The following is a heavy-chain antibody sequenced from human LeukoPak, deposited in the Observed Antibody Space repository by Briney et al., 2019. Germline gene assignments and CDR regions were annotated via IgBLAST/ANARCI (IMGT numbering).Heavy chain of an antibody. CDR3: ARVQLERRSETGTYWLYYYYMDV. V-gene: IGHV3-11*01. Sequence: PGGSLRLSCAASGFTFSDYYMSWIRQAPGKGLEWVSYISSSGSTIYYADSVKGRFTISRDNAKNSLYLQMNSLRAEDTAVYYCARVQLERRSETGTYWLYYYYMDVWGKGTTVTVSS. CDR1: GFTFSDYY. CDR2: ISSSGSTI. D-gene: IGHD1-1*01. J-gene: IGHJ6*03.